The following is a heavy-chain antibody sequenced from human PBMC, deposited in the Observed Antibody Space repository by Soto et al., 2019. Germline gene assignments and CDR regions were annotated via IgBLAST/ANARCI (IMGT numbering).Heavy chain of an antibody. Sequence: EVQLLESGGGLVQPGGSLRLSCAASGFTFSSYAMSWVRQAPGKGLEWVSAISGSGGSTYYADSVKGRFTISRHNSKNTLYLHMNSLRAEDTAVYYCAKRPKARITMIVVVPHNDYWGQGTLVTVSS. CDR3: AKRPKARITMIVVVPHNDY. CDR1: GFTFSSYA. V-gene: IGHV3-23*01. CDR2: ISGSGGST. D-gene: IGHD3-22*01. J-gene: IGHJ4*02.